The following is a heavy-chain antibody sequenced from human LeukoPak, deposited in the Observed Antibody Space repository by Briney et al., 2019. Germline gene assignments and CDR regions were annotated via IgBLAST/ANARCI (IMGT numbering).Heavy chain of an antibody. Sequence: EASVKVSCKASGYIFTSYGITWVRQAPGQGLEWMGWISTYNGDTNYAQNLQGRVTMTTATSTSTAYMGLRSLRSDDTAVYYCARDTGSSPGDYWGQGTLVTVSS. CDR1: GYIFTSYG. D-gene: IGHD1-26*01. CDR2: ISTYNGDT. CDR3: ARDTGSSPGDY. V-gene: IGHV1-18*01. J-gene: IGHJ4*02.